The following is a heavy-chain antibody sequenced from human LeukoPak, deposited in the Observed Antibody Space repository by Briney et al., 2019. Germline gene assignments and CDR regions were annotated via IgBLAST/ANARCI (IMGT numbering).Heavy chain of an antibody. CDR2: IIYSGST. CDR3: AREHCSGGSCYSIYYYYYMDV. D-gene: IGHD2-15*01. V-gene: IGHV4-39*07. Sequence: SETLSLTCTVSGGSISSSSYYWGWIHQPPGKGLEWIGSIIYSGSTYYSPSLKSRVTISVDTSKNQFSLKLSSVTAADTAVYYCAREHCSGGSCYSIYYYYYMDVWGKGTTVTVSS. J-gene: IGHJ6*03. CDR1: GGSISSSSYY.